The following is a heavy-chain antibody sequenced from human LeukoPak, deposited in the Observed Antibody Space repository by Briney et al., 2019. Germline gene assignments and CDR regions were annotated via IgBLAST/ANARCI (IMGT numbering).Heavy chain of an antibody. CDR3: AREGSGSYLDY. CDR2: ISYDGSNK. J-gene: IGHJ4*02. Sequence: GRSLRLSCAASGFTFSSYAMHWVRQAPGKGLEWVAVISYDGSNKYYADSVKGRFTISRDNSKNTLYLQMNSLRAEDTAVYYCAREGSGSYLDYWGQGTLVTVSS. CDR1: GFTFSSYA. D-gene: IGHD3-10*01. V-gene: IGHV3-30-3*01.